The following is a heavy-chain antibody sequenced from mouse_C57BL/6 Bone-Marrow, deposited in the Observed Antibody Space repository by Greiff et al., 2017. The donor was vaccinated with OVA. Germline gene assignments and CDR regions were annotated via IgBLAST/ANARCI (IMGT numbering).Heavy chain of an antibody. CDR1: GFSFDTYA. D-gene: IGHD2-1*01. CDR2: IRSKSNNYAT. J-gene: IGHJ3*01. CDR3: VRRGNGAY. Sequence: EVKLVESGGGLVQPKGSLKLSCAASGFSFDTYAMNWVRQAPGKGLEWVARIRSKSNNYATYYADSVKDRFTISRDDSESMLYLQMNNLKTEDTAMYYCVRRGNGAYWGQGTLVTVSA. V-gene: IGHV10-1*01.